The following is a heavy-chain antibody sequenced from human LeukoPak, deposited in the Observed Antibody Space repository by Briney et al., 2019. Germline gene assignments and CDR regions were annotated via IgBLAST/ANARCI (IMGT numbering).Heavy chain of an antibody. J-gene: IGHJ5*02. CDR1: GASFNDYY. V-gene: IGHV4-34*01. CDR2: VNHSGSA. CDR3: ARERASNNHDNWFDP. Sequence: SETLSLTCAVYGASFNDYYWSWFRHSPTKGLEWIGEVNHSGSAKYNPSLKSRVTISADKSKNQFFLRLSPVAAADSGVYYCARERASNNHDNWFDPWGQGTLVTVSS.